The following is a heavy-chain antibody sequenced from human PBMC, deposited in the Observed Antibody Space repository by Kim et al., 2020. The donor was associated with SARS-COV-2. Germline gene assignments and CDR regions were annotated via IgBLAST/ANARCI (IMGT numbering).Heavy chain of an antibody. CDR3: ARGLSGYSGRADY. CDR2: ISSSSSYI. J-gene: IGHJ4*02. CDR1: GFTFSSYS. Sequence: GGSLRLSCAASGFTFSSYSMNWVRQAPGKGLEWVSSISSSSSYIYYADSVKGRFTISRDNAKNSLYLQMNSLRAEDTAVYYCARGLSGYSGRADYWGQGTLVTVSS. D-gene: IGHD5-12*01. V-gene: IGHV3-21*01.